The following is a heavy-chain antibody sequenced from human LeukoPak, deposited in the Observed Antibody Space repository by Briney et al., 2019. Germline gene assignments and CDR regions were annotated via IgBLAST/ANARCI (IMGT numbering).Heavy chain of an antibody. CDR3: ARYYDILTGYYRGLYYFDY. J-gene: IGHJ4*02. D-gene: IGHD3-9*01. V-gene: IGHV4-39*07. CDR2: IYYSGST. Sequence: SETLSLTCTVSGGSISSSSYYWGWIRQPPGKGLEWIGSIYYSGSTYYNPSLKSRVTISVDTSKNQFSLKLSSVTAADTAVYYCARYYDILTGYYRGLYYFDYWGQGTLVTVSS. CDR1: GGSISSSSYY.